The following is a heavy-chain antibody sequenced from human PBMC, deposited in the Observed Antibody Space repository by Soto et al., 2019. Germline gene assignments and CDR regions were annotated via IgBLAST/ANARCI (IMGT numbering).Heavy chain of an antibody. CDR1: GFTFSSYS. V-gene: IGHV3-21*01. J-gene: IGHJ4*02. CDR2: ISSSSSYI. CDR3: AREPDDGGYFDY. Sequence: GGSLRLSCAASGFTFSSYSMSWVRQAPGKGLEWVSSISSSSSYIYYADSVKGRFTISRDNAKNSLYLQMNSLRAEDTAVYYCAREPDDGGYFDYWGQGTLVTVSS. D-gene: IGHD3-16*01.